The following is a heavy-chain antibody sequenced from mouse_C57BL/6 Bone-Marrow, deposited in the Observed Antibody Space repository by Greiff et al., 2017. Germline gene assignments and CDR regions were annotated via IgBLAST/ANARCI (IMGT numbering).Heavy chain of an antibody. V-gene: IGHV1-81*01. CDR1: GYTFTSYG. J-gene: IGHJ3*01. Sequence: QVQLKQSGAELARPGASVKLSCKASGYTFTSYGISWVKQRTGQGLEWIGEIYPRSGNTYYNEKFKGKATLTADKSSSTAYMELRSLTSEDSAVYFCARGKNYYGSPFAYWGQGTLVTVSA. CDR2: IYPRSGNT. CDR3: ARGKNYYGSPFAY. D-gene: IGHD1-1*01.